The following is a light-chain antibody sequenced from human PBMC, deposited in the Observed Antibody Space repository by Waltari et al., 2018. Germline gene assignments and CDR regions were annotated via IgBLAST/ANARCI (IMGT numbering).Light chain of an antibody. V-gene: IGKV2-29*02. Sequence: EIIMSQTPLSLAVTPGQPPTISCKSSQSLLHRNGKTFLFWYLQKSGQSPQLLISEVSRRFSGVPDRFSGSGSGTDFALRISRVEADDVGVYYCMQGTQLPWTFGQGTKVEIK. CDR3: MQGTQLPWT. J-gene: IGKJ1*01. CDR1: QSLLHRNGKTF. CDR2: EVS.